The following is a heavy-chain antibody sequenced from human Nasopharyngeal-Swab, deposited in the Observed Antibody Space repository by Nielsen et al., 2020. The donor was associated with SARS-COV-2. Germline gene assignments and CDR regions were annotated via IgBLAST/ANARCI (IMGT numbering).Heavy chain of an antibody. CDR3: TRDVNGYDDILTGFYRDYYYYMDV. D-gene: IGHD3-9*01. Sequence: TLSLTCTVSGGSISSGGYIWSGDRRPAGKGLEGSGRSYSSGNANYNPALKSRVIMSLDTSINQFSLKLSSVIAADTAVYYCTRDVNGYDDILTGFYRDYYYYMDVWGQGTPVTVSS. CDR1: GGSISSGGYI. V-gene: IGHV4-61*02. CDR2: SYSSGNA. J-gene: IGHJ6*02.